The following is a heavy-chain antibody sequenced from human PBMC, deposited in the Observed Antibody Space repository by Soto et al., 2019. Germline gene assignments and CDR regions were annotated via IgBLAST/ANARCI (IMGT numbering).Heavy chain of an antibody. CDR2: IAYEGSNK. V-gene: IGHV3-30*18. Sequence: GGSLRPSCPVSGFTFLSNGTQWVRQAPGKGLGWVAVIAYEGSNKYYADSVKGRFTISRDKSKNTLYLQMNSLRAEDTAVYYGAKDIKYGSGSSPDYYYYGMDVWGQGTTVTVSS. CDR3: AKDIKYGSGSSPDYYYYGMDV. D-gene: IGHD3-10*01. J-gene: IGHJ6*02. CDR1: GFTFLSNG.